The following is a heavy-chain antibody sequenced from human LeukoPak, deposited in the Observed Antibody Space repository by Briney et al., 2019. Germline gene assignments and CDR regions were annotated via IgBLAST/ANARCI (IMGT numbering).Heavy chain of an antibody. CDR1: GYTFTSYG. CDR2: ISAYNGNT. J-gene: IGHJ5*02. CDR3: ARERTYYDSSGNWFDP. V-gene: IGHV1-18*01. Sequence: ASVKVSCKASGYTFTSYGISWERQAPGQGLEWMGWISAYNGNTNYAQKLQGRVTMTTDTSTSTAYMELRSLRSDDTAVYYCARERTYYDSSGNWFDPWGQGTLVTVSS. D-gene: IGHD3-22*01.